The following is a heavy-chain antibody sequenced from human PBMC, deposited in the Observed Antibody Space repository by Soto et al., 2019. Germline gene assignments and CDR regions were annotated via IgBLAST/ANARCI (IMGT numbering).Heavy chain of an antibody. V-gene: IGHV3-48*01. D-gene: IGHD6-13*01. CDR2: ISTNNDAI. CDR1: GFSISDCS. J-gene: IGHJ4*02. CDR3: ARDRPSIAAPRFDY. Sequence: GGSLRLSCAASGFSISDCSMNWVRRAPGKGLEWISYISTNNDAIYYADSVKGRFTISRDNAKNSLYLQMNSLRAEDTAVYYCARDRPSIAAPRFDYWGQGTLVTVSS.